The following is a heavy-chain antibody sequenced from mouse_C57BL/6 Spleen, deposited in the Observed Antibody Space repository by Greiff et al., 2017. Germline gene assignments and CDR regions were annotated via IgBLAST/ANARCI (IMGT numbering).Heavy chain of an antibody. CDR1: GYTFTSYW. J-gene: IGHJ1*03. D-gene: IGHD1-1*01. CDR2: IYPGSGST. CDR3: ARAGSSRWYFDV. V-gene: IGHV1-55*01. Sequence: QVQLKQPGAELVKPGASVKMSCKASGYTFTSYWITWVKQRPGQGLEWIGDIYPGSGSTNYNEKFKSKATLTVDTSSSTAYMQLSSLTSEDSAVYYCARAGSSRWYFDVWGTGTTVTVSS.